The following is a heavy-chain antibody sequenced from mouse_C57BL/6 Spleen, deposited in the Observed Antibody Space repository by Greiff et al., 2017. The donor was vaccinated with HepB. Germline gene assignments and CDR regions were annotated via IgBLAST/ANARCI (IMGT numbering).Heavy chain of an antibody. CDR3: ASQRRVRNEWAMDY. V-gene: IGHV1-7*01. CDR2: INPSSGYT. D-gene: IGHD2-14*01. Sequence: VQLQQSGAELAKPGASVKLSCKASGYTFTSYWMHWVKQRPGQGLEWIGYINPSSGYTKYNQKFKDKATLTADKSSRTAYMQLSSLTYEDSAVYYCASQRRVRNEWAMDYWGQGTSVTVSS. J-gene: IGHJ4*01. CDR1: GYTFTSYW.